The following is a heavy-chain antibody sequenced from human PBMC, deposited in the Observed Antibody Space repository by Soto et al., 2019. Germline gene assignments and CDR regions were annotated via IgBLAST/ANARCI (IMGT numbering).Heavy chain of an antibody. CDR1: GFTFSNYG. CDR2: IWYDGSKK. V-gene: IGHV3-33*01. Sequence: PGGSLRLSCAASGFTFSNYGMHWVRQTPGKGLEWVAVIWYDGSKKYYADSVKGRFTISRDNSKNTVDLEVNSLRAEDTAMYYCARAYGGIEFDYRGQRTTVTVSS. D-gene: IGHD4-17*01. CDR3: ARAYGGIEFDY. J-gene: IGHJ4*02.